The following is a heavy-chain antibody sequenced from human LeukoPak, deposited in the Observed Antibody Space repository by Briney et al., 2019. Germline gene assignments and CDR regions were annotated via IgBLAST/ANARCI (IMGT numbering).Heavy chain of an antibody. Sequence: GGSLRLSCAASGFTVSSNYMSWVRQAPGKGLEWVSVIYSGGSTYYADSVKGRFTISRDNSKNTLYLQMNSLRAEDTAVYYCARADRSGSYKFDYWGQGTLVTVSS. CDR3: ARADRSGSYKFDY. CDR2: IYSGGST. CDR1: GFTVSSNY. J-gene: IGHJ4*02. V-gene: IGHV3-53*01. D-gene: IGHD1-26*01.